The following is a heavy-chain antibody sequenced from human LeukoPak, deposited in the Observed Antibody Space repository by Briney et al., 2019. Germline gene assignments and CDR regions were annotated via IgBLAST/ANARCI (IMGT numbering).Heavy chain of an antibody. D-gene: IGHD2-15*01. Sequence: SETLSLTCAVFGGSLSGSYWSWIRQPPGKGLEWIGEINHSGSTNYNPSLKSRVTISVDTSKNQFSLKLSSVTAADTAVYYCARGGLGYCSGGACYHEYFQHWGRGTLVTVSS. V-gene: IGHV4-34*01. J-gene: IGHJ1*01. CDR1: GGSLSGSY. CDR2: INHSGST. CDR3: ARGGLGYCSGGACYHEYFQH.